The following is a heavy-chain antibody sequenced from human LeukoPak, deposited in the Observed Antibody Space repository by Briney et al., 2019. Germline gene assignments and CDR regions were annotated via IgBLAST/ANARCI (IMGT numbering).Heavy chain of an antibody. Sequence: PGGSLRLSCAASGFTFDDYTMHWVRQAPGKGLEWVSLISWDGGSTYYADSVKGRFTISRDNSKNSLYPQMNSLRTEDTALYYCAKDGPLAPLTSWGQGTLVTVSS. CDR3: AKDGPLAPLTS. CDR1: GFTFDDYT. J-gene: IGHJ5*02. D-gene: IGHD3-16*01. V-gene: IGHV3-43*01. CDR2: ISWDGGST.